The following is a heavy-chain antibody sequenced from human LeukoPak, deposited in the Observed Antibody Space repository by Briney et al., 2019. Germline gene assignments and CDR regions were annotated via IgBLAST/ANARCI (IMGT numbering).Heavy chain of an antibody. CDR3: AKDLTPLMGYCGRTSCYGPDY. CDR1: GFSFSSYA. D-gene: IGHD2-2*01. CDR2: TSSDGSNR. Sequence: GGSLRLSCTASGFSFSSYALHWVRQAPGKGLEWVAVTSSDGSNRFYADSVKDRFTISRDNSSNTLYLQMNSLRGDDTAVYYCAKDLTPLMGYCGRTSCYGPDYWGQGTLVTISS. J-gene: IGHJ4*02. V-gene: IGHV3-30*18.